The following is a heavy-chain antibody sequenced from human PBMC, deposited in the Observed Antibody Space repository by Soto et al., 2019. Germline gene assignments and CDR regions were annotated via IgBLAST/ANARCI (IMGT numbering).Heavy chain of an antibody. D-gene: IGHD2-15*01. V-gene: IGHV4-39*01. CDR3: ARHAGGGRFYYGMDV. Sequence: SETLSLTCTVSDGSISSSKYFWGWFRQPPGKGLEWIANIYYSGTTFYNPSLKSRITISVDTSKNQFSLKLTSVTAADTAIYYCARHAGGGRFYYGMDVGGQGTTVTV. CDR2: IYYSGTT. J-gene: IGHJ6*02. CDR1: DGSISSSKYF.